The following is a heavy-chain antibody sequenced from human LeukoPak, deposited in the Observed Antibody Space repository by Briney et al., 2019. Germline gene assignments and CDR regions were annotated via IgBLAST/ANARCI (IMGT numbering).Heavy chain of an antibody. CDR3: ARAGALSGDWFDP. J-gene: IGHJ5*02. V-gene: IGHV4-39*07. CDR2: IYYSGGT. D-gene: IGHD7-27*01. Sequence: SETLSLTCTVSGDSISSSSYYWGWIRQPPGKGLEWIGSIYYSGGTYYNPSLKSRVTISVDRSKNQFSLKLSSVTAADTAVYYCARAGALSGDWFDPWGQGTLVTVSS. CDR1: GDSISSSSYY.